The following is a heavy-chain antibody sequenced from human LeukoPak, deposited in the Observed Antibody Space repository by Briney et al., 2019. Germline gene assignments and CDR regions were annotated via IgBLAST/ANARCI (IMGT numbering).Heavy chain of an antibody. D-gene: IGHD3-10*01. CDR1: GFTFSSYA. Sequence: GGSLRLSCAASGFTFSSYAMSWVRQAPGKGLEWVSTISNSDGGTYYADSVKGRFTISRDNSENTLYLQMNSLRAEDTAVYYCAKEAWRYYGSGGIYYFDYWGQGTLVTVSS. CDR2: ISNSDGGT. J-gene: IGHJ4*02. V-gene: IGHV3-23*01. CDR3: AKEAWRYYGSGGIYYFDY.